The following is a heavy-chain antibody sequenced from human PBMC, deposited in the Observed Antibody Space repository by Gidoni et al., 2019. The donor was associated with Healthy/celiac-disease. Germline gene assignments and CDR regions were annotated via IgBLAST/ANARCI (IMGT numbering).Heavy chain of an antibody. CDR3: TRSAFDI. Sequence: QVQLVQSGAEVKKPGASVKVSCKASGYTFTSYGISWVRQAPGQGLEWMGWISAYNGNTNYALRSDDTAVYYCARVEGYCSSTSCHTLDYDFWSGYYTRSAFDIWGQGTMVTVSS. V-gene: IGHV1-18*01. CDR1: GYTFTSYG. J-gene: IGHJ3*02. D-gene: IGHD3-3*01. CDR2: ISAYNGNT.